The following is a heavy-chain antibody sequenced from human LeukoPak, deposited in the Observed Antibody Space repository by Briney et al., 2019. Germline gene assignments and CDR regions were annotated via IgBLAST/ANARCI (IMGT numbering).Heavy chain of an antibody. CDR2: ISWDGGST. J-gene: IGHJ4*02. CDR3: AKDIGVGYCNGCLFDY. Sequence: GGSLRVSCAASGCTFDDYTMHWVRQAPGKGLEWVSLISWDGGSTYYADSVKGRFTISRDNSKNSLYLQMNSLRTEDTALYYCAKDIGVGYCNGCLFDYWGQGTLVTVSS. CDR1: GCTFDDYT. V-gene: IGHV3-43*01. D-gene: IGHD2-15*01.